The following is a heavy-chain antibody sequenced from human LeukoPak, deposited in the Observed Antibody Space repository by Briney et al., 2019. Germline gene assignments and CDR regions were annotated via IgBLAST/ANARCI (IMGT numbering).Heavy chain of an antibody. V-gene: IGHV4-4*07. CDR2: IHTIGNT. CDR3: ARDATLSWHGLYFDY. CDR1: GASISSHY. Sequence: SETLSLTCTVSGASISSHYWSWIRLPAGKGLEWIGRIHTIGNTNYNPSLKSRVTISLDKSKNQLSLKLSSLTAADTAVYYCARDATLSWHGLYFDYWGQGAVVTVSS. D-gene: IGHD3-16*01. J-gene: IGHJ4*02.